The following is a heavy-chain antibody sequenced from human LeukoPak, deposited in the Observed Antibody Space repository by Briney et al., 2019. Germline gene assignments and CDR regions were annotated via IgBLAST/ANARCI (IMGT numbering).Heavy chain of an antibody. J-gene: IGHJ4*02. CDR3: AKDFYDSSGYSSPTDY. CDR2: IRYDGSNK. CDR1: EFTFSSYG. D-gene: IGHD3-22*01. V-gene: IGHV3-30*02. Sequence: GGSLRLSCAASEFTFSSYGMHWVRQAPGKGLEWVAFIRYDGSNKYYADSVKGRFTISRDNSKNTLYLQMNSLRAEDTAVYYCAKDFYDSSGYSSPTDYWGQGTLVTVSS.